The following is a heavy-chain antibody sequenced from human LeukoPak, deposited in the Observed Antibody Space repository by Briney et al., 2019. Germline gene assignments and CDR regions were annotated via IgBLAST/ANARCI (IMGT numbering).Heavy chain of an antibody. Sequence: SETLSLTCAVYGGSFSGYYWSWIRQPPGKGLEWIGEINHSGSTNYNPSLKSRVTISVDTSKNQFSLKLSSVTAADTAVYYCARGVRATILKSSYWYFDLWGRGTLVTVSS. CDR3: ARGVRATILKSSYWYFDL. J-gene: IGHJ2*01. D-gene: IGHD5-12*01. CDR2: INHSGST. CDR1: GGSFSGYY. V-gene: IGHV4-34*01.